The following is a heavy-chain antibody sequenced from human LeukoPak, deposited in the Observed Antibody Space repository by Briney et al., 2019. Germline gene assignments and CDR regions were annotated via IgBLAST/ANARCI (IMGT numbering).Heavy chain of an antibody. D-gene: IGHD1-26*01. Sequence: PGGSLRLSCAASGFSFSTSAMSWVRQAPGKGLEWVSAITGGGDYTYYADSVKGRFTISRDNPKNAVYLQMISVRDEDTAVYYCAKGYRGIEACDVWGEGTRVTVSS. V-gene: IGHV3-23*01. CDR1: GFSFSTSA. CDR2: ITGGGDYT. J-gene: IGHJ3*01. CDR3: AKGYRGIEACDV.